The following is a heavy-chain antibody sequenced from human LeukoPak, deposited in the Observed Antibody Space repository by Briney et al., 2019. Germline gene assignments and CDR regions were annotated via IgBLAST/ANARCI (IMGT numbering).Heavy chain of an antibody. CDR3: ARVSLMAGGPHFGY. CDR1: GYTFTSYD. V-gene: IGHV1-8*01. D-gene: IGHD3-16*01. Sequence: ASVKVSCKASGYTFTSYDINWVRQATGQGLEWMGWMNPNSGNTGYAQKFQGRVTMTRNTSISTAYMELSSLRSEDTAVYYCARVSLMAGGPHFGYWGQGTLVTVSS. J-gene: IGHJ4*02. CDR2: MNPNSGNT.